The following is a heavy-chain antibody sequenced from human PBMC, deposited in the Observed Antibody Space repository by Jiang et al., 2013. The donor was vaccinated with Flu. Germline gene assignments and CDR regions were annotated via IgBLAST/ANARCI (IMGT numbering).Heavy chain of an antibody. V-gene: IGHV4-4*02. CDR3: ASGVINNSFDY. J-gene: IGHJ4*02. D-gene: IGHD2/OR15-2a*01. Sequence: SLKSRVTISVDKSKNQFSLKLSSVTAADTAMYYCASGVINNSFDYWGQGTLVTVSS.